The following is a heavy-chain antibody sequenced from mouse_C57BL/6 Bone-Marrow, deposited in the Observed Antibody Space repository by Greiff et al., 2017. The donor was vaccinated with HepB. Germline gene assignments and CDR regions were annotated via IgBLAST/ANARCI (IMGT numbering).Heavy chain of an antibody. CDR3: TNGNPYYYAMDY. CDR2: LDPENGDT. J-gene: IGHJ4*01. V-gene: IGHV14-4*01. CDR1: GFNIKDDY. Sequence: EVQLQQSGAELVRPGASVKLSCTASGFNIKDDYMHWVKQRPEQGLEWIGWLDPENGDTEYASKFQGKAPITADTSSNTAYLQLSSLTSEDTAVYYCTNGNPYYYAMDYWGQGTSVTVSS. D-gene: IGHD2-1*01.